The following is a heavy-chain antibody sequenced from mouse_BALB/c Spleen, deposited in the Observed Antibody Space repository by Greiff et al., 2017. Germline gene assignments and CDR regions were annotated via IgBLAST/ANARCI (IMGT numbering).Heavy chain of an antibody. CDR2: IWWDDDK. V-gene: IGHV8-8*01. J-gene: IGHJ1*01. CDR3: ARIKYYGSSYCYWYFDV. D-gene: IGHD1-1*01. Sequence: QVTLKESGPGILQPSQTLSLTCSFSGFSLSTSGMGVGWIRQPSGKGLEWLAHIWWDDDKYYNTALKSGLTISKDTSKNQVFLKIASVDTADTATYYCARIKYYGSSYCYWYFDVWGAGTTVTVSS. CDR1: GFSLSTSGMG.